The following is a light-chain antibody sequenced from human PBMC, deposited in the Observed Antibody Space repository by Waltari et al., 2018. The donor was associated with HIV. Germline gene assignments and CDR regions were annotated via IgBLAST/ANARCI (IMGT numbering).Light chain of an antibody. V-gene: IGLV3-25*03. J-gene: IGLJ3*02. CDR2: KDS. CDR1: ALPKQY. Sequence: SYELTQPPSVSVSPGQTARITCSGDALPKQYAYWYQQKPGQAPVLGIYKDSERPAGIPERFSGSSSGTTVTLTISGVQAEDEADYYCQSADSSGTYPFWVFGGGTKLTVL. CDR3: QSADSSGTYPFWV.